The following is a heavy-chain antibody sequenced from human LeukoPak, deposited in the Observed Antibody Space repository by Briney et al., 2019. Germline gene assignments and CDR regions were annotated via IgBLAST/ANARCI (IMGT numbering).Heavy chain of an antibody. D-gene: IGHD6-13*01. CDR2: ISGDGDNI. CDR3: AKDGWKAAGYFDL. CDR1: GFTFGHYA. Sequence: GGSLRLSCTASGFTFGHYAMHWVRHVPGKGLEWISVISGDGDNIDYTDSVKGRFSVSRDNNKNSLYLQVSGLTIEDTALFYCAKDGWKAAGYFDLWGRGTAVTVSS. J-gene: IGHJ2*01. V-gene: IGHV3-43*02.